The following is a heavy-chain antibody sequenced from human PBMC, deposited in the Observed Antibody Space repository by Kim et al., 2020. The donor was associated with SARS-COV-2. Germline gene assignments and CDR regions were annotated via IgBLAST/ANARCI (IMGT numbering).Heavy chain of an antibody. J-gene: IGHJ6*02. Sequence: GGSLRLSCAASGFTFDDYAMHWVRQAPGKGLEWVSGISWNSGTIGYADSVKGRFTISRDNPKNSLYLQMNSLRTEDTAFYYCAKSKITMCHGVLYGMDVWGQGSTVTVSS. D-gene: IGHD3-10*02. CDR2: ISWNSGTI. CDR1: GFTFDDYA. CDR3: AKSKITMCHGVLYGMDV. V-gene: IGHV3-9*01.